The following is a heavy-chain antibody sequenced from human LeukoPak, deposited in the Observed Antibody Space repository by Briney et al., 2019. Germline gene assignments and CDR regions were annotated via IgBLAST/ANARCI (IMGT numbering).Heavy chain of an antibody. CDR3: ARDTLLWFGPLDPSPFDY. D-gene: IGHD3-10*01. V-gene: IGHV1-18*01. J-gene: IGHJ4*02. Sequence: ASVKVSCKASGYTFTSYGISWVRQAPGQGLEWMGWISAYNGNTNYAQKLQGRVTMTTDTSTSTAYMELRSLRSDDTAVYYCARDTLLWFGPLDPSPFDYWGQGTLVTVSS. CDR1: GYTFTSYG. CDR2: ISAYNGNT.